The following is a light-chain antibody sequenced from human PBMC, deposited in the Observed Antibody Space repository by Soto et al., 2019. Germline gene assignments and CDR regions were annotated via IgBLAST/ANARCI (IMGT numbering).Light chain of an antibody. J-gene: IGLJ1*01. V-gene: IGLV1-40*01. CDR3: GSWDSSLSAYV. CDR2: GST. Sequence: QSVLTQPPSLSGAPGQRVTISCTGSGSNIGAPYDVHWYQHLPGTAPKLLIYGSTNRPSGVPGRFSGSKSGTSATLGITGFQTGDEADYYCGSWDSSLSAYVFGTGTKLTVL. CDR1: GSNIGAPYD.